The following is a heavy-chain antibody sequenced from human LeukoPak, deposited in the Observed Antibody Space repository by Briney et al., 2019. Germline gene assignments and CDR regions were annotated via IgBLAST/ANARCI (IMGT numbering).Heavy chain of an antibody. V-gene: IGHV3-7*01. Sequence: SGGSLRLSCAASGFTFSSYWMSWVRQAPGKGLEWVANIKQDGSEKYYVDSVKGRFTISRDNSKNTLYLQMTSLRAEDTAVYYCAAYYDSSGYYYPSWGQGTLVTVSS. J-gene: IGHJ5*02. D-gene: IGHD3-22*01. CDR1: GFTFSSYW. CDR3: AAYYDSSGYYYPS. CDR2: IKQDGSEK.